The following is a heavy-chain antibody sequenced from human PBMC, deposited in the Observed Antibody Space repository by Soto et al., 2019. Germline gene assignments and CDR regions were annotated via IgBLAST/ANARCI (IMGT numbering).Heavy chain of an antibody. V-gene: IGHV4-34*01. CDR3: ARARNYDFWSGYSGRSHFDY. Sequence: SETLSLTCAVYGGSFSGYYWSWIRQPPGKGLEWIGEINHSGSTNYNPSLKSRVTISVDTSKNQFSLKLSSVTAADTAVYYCARARNYDFWSGYSGRSHFDYWGQGTLVTVSS. D-gene: IGHD3-3*01. CDR1: GGSFSGYY. CDR2: INHSGST. J-gene: IGHJ4*02.